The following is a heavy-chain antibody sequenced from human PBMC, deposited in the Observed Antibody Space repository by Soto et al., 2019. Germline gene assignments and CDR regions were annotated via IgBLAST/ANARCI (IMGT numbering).Heavy chain of an antibody. Sequence: QVQLVQSGPEVKKPGASVKISCKASGYAFTSYGFSWVRQAPGQGLEWMGWISAYNGYTHYAQNLQGRVTMTTDTSTTTAYMELRSLRSDDTAXXXXXXXXXXXXXXXXXXXXGQGTLVTVSS. CDR3: XXXXXXXXXXXXXXX. CDR1: GYAFTSYG. J-gene: IGHJ4*02. CDR2: ISAYNGYT. V-gene: IGHV1-18*04.